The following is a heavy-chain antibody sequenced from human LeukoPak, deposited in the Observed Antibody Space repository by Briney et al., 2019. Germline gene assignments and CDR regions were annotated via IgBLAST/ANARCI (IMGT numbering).Heavy chain of an antibody. V-gene: IGHV5-51*01. D-gene: IGHD6-19*01. CDR3: ARLLDSSGWYWKY. CDR1: GYSFTNYW. Sequence: GESLKISCKGSGYSFTNYWIAWVRQMPGKGLKWMGIIYPDDSDTTYSPSFQGRVTISADKSISTAYLQWSSLQASDTGMYYCARLLDSSGWYWKYWGQGTLVTVSS. CDR2: IYPDDSDT. J-gene: IGHJ4*02.